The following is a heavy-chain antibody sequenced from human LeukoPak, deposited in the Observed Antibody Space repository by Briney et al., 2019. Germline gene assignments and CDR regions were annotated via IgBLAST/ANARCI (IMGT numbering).Heavy chain of an antibody. CDR3: ARASRLIRYYYYYMDV. CDR1: GYTFTGYY. J-gene: IGHJ6*03. V-gene: IGHV1-2*02. CDR2: INPNSGGT. Sequence: ASVRVSCKASGYTFTGYYMHWVRQAPGQGLEWRGWINPNSGGTNYAQKFQGRVTMTRDTSISTAYMELSRLRSDDTAVYYCARASRLIRYYYYYMDVWGKGTTVTVSS. D-gene: IGHD2-8*01.